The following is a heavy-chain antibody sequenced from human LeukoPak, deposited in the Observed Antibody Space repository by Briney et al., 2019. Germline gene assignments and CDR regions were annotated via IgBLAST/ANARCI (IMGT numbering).Heavy chain of an antibody. V-gene: IGHV4-30-2*01. Sequence: PSETLSLTCTVSGGSISSGGYYWSWIRQPPGKGLEWIGYIYHSGSTYYNPSLKSRVTISVDRSKNQFSLKLSSVTAADTAVYYCARDRRSGYFDYWGQGTLVTVSP. CDR3: ARDRRSGYFDY. CDR2: IYHSGST. CDR1: GGSISSGGYY. J-gene: IGHJ4*02. D-gene: IGHD3-22*01.